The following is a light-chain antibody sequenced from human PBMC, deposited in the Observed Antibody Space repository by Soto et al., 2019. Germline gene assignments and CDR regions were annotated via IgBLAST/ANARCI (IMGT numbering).Light chain of an antibody. Sequence: EIVLTQSPDTLSVSPGERVTLSCRASQSISNYLAWHQQKPGQAPRLLIYDASNRATGIPARFSGSGSGTDFTLTICSLEPEDVAVYYCLLRSNSPPSLTFGVSTWVEI. CDR3: LLRSNSPPSLT. J-gene: IGKJ4*01. CDR2: DAS. CDR1: QSISNY. V-gene: IGKV3-11*01.